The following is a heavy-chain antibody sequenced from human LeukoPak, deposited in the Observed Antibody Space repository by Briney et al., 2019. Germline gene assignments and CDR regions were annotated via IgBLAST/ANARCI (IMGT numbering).Heavy chain of an antibody. CDR2: INPSGGST. CDR3: ARVGYSSSWYPNWFDP. Sequence: ASVKVSCKASGYTFTSYYMHWVRQAPGQGLEWMGIINPSGGSTSYAQKFQGRVTITRNTSISTAYMELSSLRSEDTAVYYCARVGYSSSWYPNWFDPWGQGTLVTVSS. D-gene: IGHD6-13*01. J-gene: IGHJ5*02. CDR1: GYTFTSYY. V-gene: IGHV1-46*01.